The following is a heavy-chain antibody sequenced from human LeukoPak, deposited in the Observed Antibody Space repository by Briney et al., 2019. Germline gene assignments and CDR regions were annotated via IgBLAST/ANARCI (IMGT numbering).Heavy chain of an antibody. CDR1: GFTFSGYW. CDR2: INTDGSTT. CDR3: ARDYYSAGDY. Sequence: PGGSLRLSCAASGFTFSGYWMHWVRQVPGEGLVWVSRINTDGSTTTYADSVKGRFTISRDNAKNTLYLQMNGLRAEDTAVYYCARDYYSAGDYWGQGTLVTVSS. J-gene: IGHJ4*02. V-gene: IGHV3-74*01. D-gene: IGHD3-10*01.